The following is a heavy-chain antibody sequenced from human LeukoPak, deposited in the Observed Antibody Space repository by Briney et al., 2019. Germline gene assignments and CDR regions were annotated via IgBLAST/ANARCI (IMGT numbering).Heavy chain of an antibody. J-gene: IGHJ4*02. V-gene: IGHV4-59*08. CDR1: GGSISSYY. CDR3: ARLPYGSGSYLY. Sequence: PSETLSLTCTVSGGSISSYYWSWIRQPPGKGLEWIGYIYYSGSTNYNPSLKSRVTISVDTSKNQFSLKLSSVTAADTAVYYCARLPYGSGSYLYWGQGTLVTVSS. D-gene: IGHD3-10*01. CDR2: IYYSGST.